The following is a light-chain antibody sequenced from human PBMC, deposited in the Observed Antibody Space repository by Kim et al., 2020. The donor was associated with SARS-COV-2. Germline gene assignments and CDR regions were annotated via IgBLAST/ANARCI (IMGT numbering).Light chain of an antibody. CDR3: QQYYNYPPT. CDR1: QGISSY. CDR2: AAS. J-gene: IGKJ1*01. V-gene: IGKV1-8*01. Sequence: AIQMTQSPSSLSASTGDRVTITCRASQGISSYLAWYQQKPGKAPKLLIYAASTLQSGVPSRFSGSGSGTDFTLTISCLQSEDFATYYCQQYYNYPPTFGQGTKVDIK.